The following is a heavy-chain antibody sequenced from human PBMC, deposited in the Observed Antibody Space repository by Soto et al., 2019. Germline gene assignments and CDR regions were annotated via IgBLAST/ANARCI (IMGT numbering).Heavy chain of an antibody. CDR3: ASVGELPVLFDP. V-gene: IGHV4-59*13. CDR1: GDSISSYY. J-gene: IGHJ5*02. Sequence: QLQLQESGPGLVKPSETLSLTCTVSGDSISSYYWSWIRQPPGKGLEWIGYISYTGSTIYNPSLESRATISLDTSKNQVSLSLSSVTVADTAMYYCASVGELPVLFDPWGRGTLVTVSS. CDR2: ISYTGST. D-gene: IGHD3-10*01.